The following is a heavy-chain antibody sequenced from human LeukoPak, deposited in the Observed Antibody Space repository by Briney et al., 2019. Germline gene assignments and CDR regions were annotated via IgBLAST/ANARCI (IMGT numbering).Heavy chain of an antibody. V-gene: IGHV3-30*04. CDR1: GFTFSSYA. Sequence: PGRSLRLSCAASGFTFSSYAMHWVRQAPGKGLEWVAVISYDGSNKYYADSVKGRFTTSRDNSKNTLYLQMSSLRAEDTAVYYCARESGVHYGDSTDYWGQGTLVTVSS. D-gene: IGHD4-17*01. CDR2: ISYDGSNK. J-gene: IGHJ4*02. CDR3: ARESGVHYGDSTDY.